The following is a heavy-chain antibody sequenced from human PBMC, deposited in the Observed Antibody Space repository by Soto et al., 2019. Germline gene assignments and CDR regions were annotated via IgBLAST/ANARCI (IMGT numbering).Heavy chain of an antibody. CDR3: AHSRGGSYYGS. CDR1: GFSLSTSGVG. Sequence: QITLKESGPTLVKPTQTLTLTCTFSGFSLSTSGVGVGWIRQPPGKALDWLALIYWDDDKRYSPSLKSRLTIPKAPSKNPVVLTMTTMAPVDTATYYCAHSRGGSYYGSWGQGTLVTVSS. CDR2: IYWDDDK. V-gene: IGHV2-5*02. J-gene: IGHJ4*02. D-gene: IGHD1-26*01.